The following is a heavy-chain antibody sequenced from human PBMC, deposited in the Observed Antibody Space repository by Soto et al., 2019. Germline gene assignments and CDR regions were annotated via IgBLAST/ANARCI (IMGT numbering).Heavy chain of an antibody. V-gene: IGHV3-53*01. D-gene: IGHD1-1*01. CDR2: LYDVDGS. Sequence: DVQLVESGGGLIQPGESLRLSCAAFGLTISGKKYVAWVRQAPGKVLEWVSALYDVDGSFYADSVKGRFTTSSHSSKTTVYLQMNDLTPDDTAVYYCATWHERKHAYDVWGQGTTVTVSS. CDR3: ATWHERKHAYDV. J-gene: IGHJ3*01. CDR1: GLTISGKKY.